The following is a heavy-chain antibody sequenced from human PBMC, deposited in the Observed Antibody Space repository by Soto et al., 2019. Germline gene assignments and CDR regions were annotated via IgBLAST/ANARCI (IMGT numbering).Heavy chain of an antibody. J-gene: IGHJ4*02. Sequence: ASVKVSCKASGYTFTSYGISWVRQAPGQGLEWMGWISAYNGNTNYAQKLQGRVTMTTDTSTSTAYMELRSLRSDDTAVYYCASSLTYEYSSSFDYWGQGTLVTVSS. CDR2: ISAYNGNT. D-gene: IGHD6-6*01. CDR1: GYTFTSYG. CDR3: ASSLTYEYSSSFDY. V-gene: IGHV1-18*01.